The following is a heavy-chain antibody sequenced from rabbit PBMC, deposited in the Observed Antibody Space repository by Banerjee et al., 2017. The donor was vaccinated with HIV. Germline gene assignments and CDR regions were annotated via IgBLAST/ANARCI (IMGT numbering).Heavy chain of an antibody. V-gene: IGHV1S45*01. D-gene: IGHD6-1*01. CDR3: ARDDGSYDYIDGYFNL. Sequence: QEQLVEYGGGLVQPEGSLTLTCTASGFSFSSSYWICWVRQSPGKGLEWIACIYTGSSGSTGYASWAKGRFTISKTSSTTVTLQMSSLTAADTATYFCARDDGSYDYIDGYFNLWGPGTLVTVS. J-gene: IGHJ4*01. CDR1: GFSFSSSYW. CDR2: IYTGSSGST.